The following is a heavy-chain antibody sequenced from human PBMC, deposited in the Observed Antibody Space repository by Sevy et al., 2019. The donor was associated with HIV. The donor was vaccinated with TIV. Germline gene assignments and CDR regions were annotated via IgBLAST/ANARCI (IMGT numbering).Heavy chain of an antibody. CDR2: IKQDGSEK. CDR3: ARGARYSSSSHPYYYGMDV. J-gene: IGHJ6*02. D-gene: IGHD6-6*01. V-gene: IGHV3-7*01. Sequence: GGSLRLSCAASEFTFSSYWMSWVRQAPGKGLEWVANIKQDGSEKYYVDSVKGRFTISRDNAKNSLYLQMNSLRAEDTAVYYCARGARYSSSSHPYYYGMDVWGQGTTVTVSS. CDR1: EFTFSSYW.